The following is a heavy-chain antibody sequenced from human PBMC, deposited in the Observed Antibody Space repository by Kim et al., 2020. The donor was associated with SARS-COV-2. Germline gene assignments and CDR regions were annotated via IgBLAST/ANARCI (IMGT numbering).Heavy chain of an antibody. CDR3: SVLGGVTSNYYYGMDV. V-gene: IGHV3-53*01. D-gene: IGHD1-26*01. Sequence: GGSLRLSCAASGFFVSNTYLSWVRQAPGKGLEWVSVIYTGANTYYADSFRGRFTISRDNSRNTLYLQMNSRRAEDTAVDYCSVLGGVTSNYYYGMDVW. CDR2: IYTGANT. CDR1: GFFVSNTY. J-gene: IGHJ6*01.